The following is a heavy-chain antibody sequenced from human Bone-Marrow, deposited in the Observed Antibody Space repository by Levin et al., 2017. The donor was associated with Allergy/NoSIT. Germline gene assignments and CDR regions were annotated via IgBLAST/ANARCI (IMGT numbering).Heavy chain of an antibody. Sequence: SQTLSLTCSVSGGSMSPYYWSWIRQTPGRGLEWIGYIFHSRSTSYNPSLEGRVTISIDKSRTQFSLKLSSVTAADTALYFCARARDSYGYLPLDYWGQGTLAIVST. D-gene: IGHD5-18*01. V-gene: IGHV4-59*01. CDR3: ARARDSYGYLPLDY. CDR2: IFHSRST. CDR1: GGSMSPYY. J-gene: IGHJ4*02.